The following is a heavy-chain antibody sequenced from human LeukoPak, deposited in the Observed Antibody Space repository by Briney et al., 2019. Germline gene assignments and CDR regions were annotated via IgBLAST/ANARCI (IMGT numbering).Heavy chain of an antibody. CDR1: GFTFSTYA. CDR2: ISGSGGST. V-gene: IGHV3-23*01. J-gene: IGHJ4*02. CDR3: ANRYCSGGSCYHFDY. Sequence: PGGSLRLSCAASGFTFSTYAMSWVRQAPGKGLEWVSAISGSGGSTYYAGSVKGRFTISRDNSKNTLYLQMNSLRAEDTAVYYCANRYCSGGSCYHFDYWGQGTLVTVSS. D-gene: IGHD2-15*01.